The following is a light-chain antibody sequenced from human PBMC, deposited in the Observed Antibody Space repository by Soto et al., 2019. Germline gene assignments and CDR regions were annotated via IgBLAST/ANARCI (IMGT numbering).Light chain of an antibody. CDR3: QQRYSTPIT. J-gene: IGKJ5*01. CDR1: QSISSY. V-gene: IGKV1-39*01. Sequence: DIQMTQSPSSLSASVGDRVTITCRASQSISSYLNWYQQKPGKAPKLLIYAASSLQSGVPSRFSGSGSGTDLTLTISSLQPEDFATYYCQQRYSTPITFGQGTRLEIK. CDR2: AAS.